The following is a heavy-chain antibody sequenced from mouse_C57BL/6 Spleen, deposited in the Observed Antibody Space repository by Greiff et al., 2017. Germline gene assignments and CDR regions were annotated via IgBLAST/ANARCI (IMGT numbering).Heavy chain of an antibody. CDR1: GYAFSSSW. Sequence: LVESGPELVKPGASVKISCKASGYAFSSSWMNWVKQRPGKGLEWIGRIYPGDGDTNYNGKFKGKATLTADKSSSTAYMQLSSLTSEDSAVYFCARPADSNFHFDYWGQGTTLTVSS. J-gene: IGHJ2*01. CDR3: ARPADSNFHFDY. D-gene: IGHD2-5*01. V-gene: IGHV1-82*01. CDR2: IYPGDGDT.